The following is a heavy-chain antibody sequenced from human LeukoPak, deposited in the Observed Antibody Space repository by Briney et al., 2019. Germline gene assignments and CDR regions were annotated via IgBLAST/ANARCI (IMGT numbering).Heavy chain of an antibody. J-gene: IGHJ3*02. CDR3: ARAVKGDYDILTGYYTYAFDI. Sequence: PSETLSLTCTVSGGSISSYYWSWIRQPPGKGLEWIGYIYYSGSTNYNPSLKSRVTISVDTSKNQFSLKLSSVTAADTAVYYCARAVKGDYDILTGYYTYAFDIWGQGTMVTVSS. V-gene: IGHV4-59*01. D-gene: IGHD3-9*01. CDR1: GGSISSYY. CDR2: IYYSGST.